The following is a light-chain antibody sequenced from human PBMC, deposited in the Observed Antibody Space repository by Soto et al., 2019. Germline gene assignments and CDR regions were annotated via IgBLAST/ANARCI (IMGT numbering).Light chain of an antibody. CDR3: QQYNSYPYT. Sequence: DIQMTQSPSTLSASVGDRVTITCRASQSISSWLAWYQQKPGKAPKLLIYKASSLESGVPSRFSGSGSGTEFTLTISNLQPDDFATYYCQQYNSYPYTFGQGNKLEIK. CDR1: QSISSW. CDR2: KAS. V-gene: IGKV1-5*03. J-gene: IGKJ2*01.